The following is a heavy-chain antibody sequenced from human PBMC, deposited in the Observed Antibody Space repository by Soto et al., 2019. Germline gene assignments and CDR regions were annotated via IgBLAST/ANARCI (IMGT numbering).Heavy chain of an antibody. CDR1: GYTFTRYG. CDR3: VRRHVSATGIDWFDP. Sequence: ASVKFSCNASGYTFTRYGIHWVLQATGQRLEWMGWINAANGDTKYSPKFQGRVTITRDTSASTAYMELSSLRSEDTAVYYCVRRHVSATGIDWFDPWGQGNLVTGSS. D-gene: IGHD6-13*01. J-gene: IGHJ5*02. V-gene: IGHV1-3*01. CDR2: INAANGDT.